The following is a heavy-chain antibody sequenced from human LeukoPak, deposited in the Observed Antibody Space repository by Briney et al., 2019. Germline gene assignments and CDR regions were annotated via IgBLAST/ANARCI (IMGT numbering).Heavy chain of an antibody. CDR1: GFTFTSYA. CDR2: ISYDGSNK. J-gene: IGHJ4*02. CDR3: ASGTVYGSGSYSLDY. V-gene: IGHV3-30-3*01. Sequence: GGSLRLSCAASGFTFTSYAMHWVRQAPGKGLEWVAVISYDGSNKYYADSVKGRFTISRDSSKNTLYLQMNSLRAEDTAVYYCASGTVYGSGSYSLDYWGQGTLVTVSS. D-gene: IGHD3-10*01.